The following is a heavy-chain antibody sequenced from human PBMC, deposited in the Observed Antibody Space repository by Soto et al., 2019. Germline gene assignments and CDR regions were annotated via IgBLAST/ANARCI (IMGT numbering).Heavy chain of an antibody. V-gene: IGHV1-2*04. Sequence: ASVKVSCKASGYTFTGYYMHWVRQAPGQGLEWMGWINPNSGGTNYAQKFQGWVTMTRDTSISTAYMELSRLRSDDAAVYYCARGTYYYDSSGYYYVRDPYGMDGWGQGTTVTV. CDR1: GYTFTGYY. CDR3: ARGTYYYDSSGYYYVRDPYGMDG. D-gene: IGHD3-22*01. J-gene: IGHJ6*02. CDR2: INPNSGGT.